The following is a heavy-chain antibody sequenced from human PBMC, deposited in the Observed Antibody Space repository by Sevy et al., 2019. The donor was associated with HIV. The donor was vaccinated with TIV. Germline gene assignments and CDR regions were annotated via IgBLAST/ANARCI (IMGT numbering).Heavy chain of an antibody. J-gene: IGHJ3*01. Sequence: GGSLKLSCAASVFTFRSYGMHWVRQAPGKGLEWVAFIRYDGTTKYYADSVKGRFTISRDNSKNTLYLQMNSLRPEDTSVYYCAKGLGMVQGALLSEDLWGQGTMVTVSS. CDR3: AKGLGMVQGALLSEDL. V-gene: IGHV3-30*02. CDR1: VFTFRSYG. D-gene: IGHD3-10*01. CDR2: IRYDGTTK.